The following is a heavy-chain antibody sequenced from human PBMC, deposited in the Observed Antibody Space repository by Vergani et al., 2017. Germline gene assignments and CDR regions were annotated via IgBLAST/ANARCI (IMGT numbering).Heavy chain of an antibody. V-gene: IGHV3-33*01. CDR2: IWYDGSNK. Sequence: VQLVESGGGVVKPGRSLRLSCAASGFTFSSYSMHWVRQAPGQGLEWVAVIWYDGSNKYYADSVKGRFTISRDNSKNTLYLQMNSMRAEDTAVYYCARLERGKLVDYWGQGTLVTVSS. D-gene: IGHD1-1*01. CDR3: ARLERGKLVDY. CDR1: GFTFSSYS. J-gene: IGHJ4*02.